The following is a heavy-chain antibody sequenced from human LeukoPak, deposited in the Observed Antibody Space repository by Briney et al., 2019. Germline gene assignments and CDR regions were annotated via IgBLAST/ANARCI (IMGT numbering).Heavy chain of an antibody. CDR2: INPNSGGT. V-gene: IGHV1-2*06. J-gene: IGHJ5*02. Sequence: ASVKVSCKASGYTFTGYYMHWVRQAPGQGLEWMGRINPNSGGTNYAQKFQGRVTMTRDTSISTAYMELSRLRPDDTAVYYCARVVTVFGVVTAEEPWGQGTLVTVSS. CDR3: ARVVTVFGVVTAEEP. D-gene: IGHD3-3*01. CDR1: GYTFTGYY.